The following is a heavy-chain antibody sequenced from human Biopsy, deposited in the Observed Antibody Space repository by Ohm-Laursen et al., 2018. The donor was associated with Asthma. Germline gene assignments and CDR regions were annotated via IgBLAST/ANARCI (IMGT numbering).Heavy chain of an antibody. J-gene: IGHJ4*02. CDR1: GGSISSFY. CDR2: VYWTGST. Sequence: SETLSLTCNVYGGSISSFYWSWTRQSPEKGLEWMGYVYWTGSTNYNPSLKSRITMSVDTSKNRMFLELTSVTAADTAIYYCVRAVRNEQWLAPFDYWGQGKPVTVSS. CDR3: VRAVRNEQWLAPFDY. D-gene: IGHD6-19*01. V-gene: IGHV4-59*01.